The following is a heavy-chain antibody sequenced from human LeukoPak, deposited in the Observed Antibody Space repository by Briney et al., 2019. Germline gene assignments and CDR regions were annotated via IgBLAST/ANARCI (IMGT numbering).Heavy chain of an antibody. V-gene: IGHV4-4*02. D-gene: IGHD6-6*01. CDR2: IYHSGST. CDR3: ARGGAARLHFQN. Sequence: SETLSLTCAVSDGSISSSNWWSWVRQPPGKGLEWIGEIYHSGSTNYNPSLQSRVTISVDTSKNQFSLNLNSVTAADTAVYYCARGGAARLHFQNWGQGTLVTVSS. CDR1: DGSISSSNW. J-gene: IGHJ1*01.